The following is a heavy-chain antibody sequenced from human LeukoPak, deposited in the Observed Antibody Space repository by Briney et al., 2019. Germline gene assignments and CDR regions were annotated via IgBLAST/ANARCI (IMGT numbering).Heavy chain of an antibody. J-gene: IGHJ4*02. CDR1: GFTFNNFA. D-gene: IGHD3-16*01. V-gene: IGHV3-48*04. CDR3: ARGRRDSEYVGGLGY. Sequence: GGSLRLSCAASGFTFNNFAVNWVRQAPGRGLEWVSYISRSSSVIYYADSVKGRFTISRDNAKNLLFLQMNSLRAEDTAVYSCARGRRDSEYVGGLGYWGQGTLVTVSS. CDR2: ISRSSSVI.